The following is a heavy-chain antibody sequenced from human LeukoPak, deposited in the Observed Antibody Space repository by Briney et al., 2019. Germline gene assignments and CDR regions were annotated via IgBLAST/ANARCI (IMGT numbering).Heavy chain of an antibody. CDR3: ARDGITIFGTDAFDI. V-gene: IGHV1-18*01. CDR2: ISAYNGNTNT. CDR1: GYPFTTFG. D-gene: IGHD3-3*01. J-gene: IGHJ3*02. Sequence: WASVKVSCKASGYPFTTFGISWVRQAPGQGLEWMGWISAYNGNTNTKYAQMVQGRVTMTTDTSTSTAYMELRSLRSDDTAVYYCARDGITIFGTDAFDIWGQGTMVTVSS.